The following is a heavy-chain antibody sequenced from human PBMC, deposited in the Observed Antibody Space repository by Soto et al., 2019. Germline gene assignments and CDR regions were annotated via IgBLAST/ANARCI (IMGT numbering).Heavy chain of an antibody. Sequence: GGSLRLSCAAFGFTLSSSGMHWVRQAPGKGLEWVAVILYDGSNKYYAESVKGRFTISRDNAKNTLYLQMNSLRAEDTAVYYCEKATVQRERRAPYYYYGMDVWGQGTTVTVSS. J-gene: IGHJ6*02. CDR2: ILYDGSNK. CDR1: GFTLSSSG. CDR3: EKATVQRERRAPYYYYGMDV. V-gene: IGHV3-30*18. D-gene: IGHD1-1*01.